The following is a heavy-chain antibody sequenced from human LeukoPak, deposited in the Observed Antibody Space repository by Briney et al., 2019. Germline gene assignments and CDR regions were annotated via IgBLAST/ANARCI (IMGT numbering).Heavy chain of an antibody. CDR1: GFTVSSNY. J-gene: IGHJ4*02. V-gene: IGHV3-30*02. Sequence: GGSLRLSCAASGFTVSSNYMSWVRQAPGKGLEWVAFIRYDGSNKYYADSVKGRFTISRDNSKNTLYLQMNSLRAEDTAVYYCAISDDFWSGHNYWGQGTLVTVSS. CDR2: IRYDGSNK. CDR3: AISDDFWSGHNY. D-gene: IGHD3-3*01.